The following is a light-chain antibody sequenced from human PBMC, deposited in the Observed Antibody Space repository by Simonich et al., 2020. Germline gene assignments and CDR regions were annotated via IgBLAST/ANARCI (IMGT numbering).Light chain of an antibody. CDR2: WAS. Sequence: DIVMTQSPDSLAVSLGERDTINCKSSQSVLYSSNNKNYFAWYQQKPGQPPKLLIYWASTRESGVPDRFSGSGSGTDVTLTISSLQAEDVAVYYCQQYYSTTWTFGQGTKVEIK. CDR3: QQYYSTTWT. CDR1: QSVLYSSNNKNY. J-gene: IGKJ1*01. V-gene: IGKV4-1*01.